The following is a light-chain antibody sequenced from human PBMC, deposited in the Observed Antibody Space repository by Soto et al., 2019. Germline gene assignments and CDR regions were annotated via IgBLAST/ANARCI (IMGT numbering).Light chain of an antibody. V-gene: IGLV2-18*01. Sequence: QSALTQPPSVSGSPGQSVTISCTGTSSDFGSYNRVSWYQRPPGTGPKLMIYEVSNRPSGVPDRFSGSKSGNTASLTISGLQAEDEAAYYCTLYTSDSTYVFRTATTVTVL. CDR1: SSDFGSYNR. CDR3: TLYTSDSTYV. J-gene: IGLJ1*01. CDR2: EVS.